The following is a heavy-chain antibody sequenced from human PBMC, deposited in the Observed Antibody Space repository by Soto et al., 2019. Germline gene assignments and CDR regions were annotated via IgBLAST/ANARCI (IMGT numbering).Heavy chain of an antibody. CDR2: IYHSGSA. V-gene: IGHV4-4*02. Sequence: QVQLQESGPGLVKPSGTLSLTCAVSGGSVSSSNWWSWVRQSPGKGLEWMGEIYHSGSAHYNPSRKRRATISLDKSKNQCSRRLTSVTAADTAVYYCARVPGVVVSADDAFDIWGPGTRVIVSS. J-gene: IGHJ3*02. CDR3: ARVPGVVVSADDAFDI. D-gene: IGHD2-21*02. CDR1: GGSVSSSNW.